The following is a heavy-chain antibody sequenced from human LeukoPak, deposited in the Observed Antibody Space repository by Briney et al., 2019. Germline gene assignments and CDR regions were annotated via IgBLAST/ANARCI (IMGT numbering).Heavy chain of an antibody. CDR3: ARSGGSGWYSDY. V-gene: IGHV3-21*01. J-gene: IGHJ4*02. CDR1: GFTFSSYG. CDR2: ISSSSGFI. D-gene: IGHD6-19*01. Sequence: GGSLRLSCAASGFTFSSYGMNWVRQAPGKGLEWVSSISSSSGFIFYADSVKGRFTISRDNAKNSLYLHMNSLRAEDTAVYYCARSGGSGWYSDYWGQGTLVTVSS.